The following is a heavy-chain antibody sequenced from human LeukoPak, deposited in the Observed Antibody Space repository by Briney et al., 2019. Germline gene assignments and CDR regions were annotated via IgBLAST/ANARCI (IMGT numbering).Heavy chain of an antibody. J-gene: IGHJ4*02. CDR1: GFTFSSYA. Sequence: GGSLRLSCAASGFTFSSYAMSWVRQAPGKGLEWVSAISGSGGSAYYADSVKGRFTISRDNSKNTLYLQMNSLRAEDTAVYYCAKGRRITMIVVVMSSGADYLGQGTLVTVSS. CDR2: ISGSGGSA. D-gene: IGHD3-22*01. CDR3: AKGRRITMIVVVMSSGADY. V-gene: IGHV3-23*01.